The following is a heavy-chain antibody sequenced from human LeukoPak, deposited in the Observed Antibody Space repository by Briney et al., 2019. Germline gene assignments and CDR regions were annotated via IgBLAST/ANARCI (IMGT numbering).Heavy chain of an antibody. D-gene: IGHD3-10*01. CDR3: ARYGRSAYYYYFYMDV. V-gene: IGHV3-53*01. CDR2: IYSGGST. J-gene: IGHJ6*03. CDR1: GFTVGSNY. Sequence: GGSLRLSCAASGFTVGSNYMSWVRQAPGKGLEWVSVIYSGGSTYYADSVKGRFTISRDNSKNTLYLQMNSLRAEDTAVYYCARYGRSAYYYYFYMDVWGKGTTVTVSS.